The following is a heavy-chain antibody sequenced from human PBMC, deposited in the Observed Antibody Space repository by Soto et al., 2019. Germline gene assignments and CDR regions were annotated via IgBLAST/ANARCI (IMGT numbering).Heavy chain of an antibody. J-gene: IGHJ4*02. CDR3: ASGTGWFIVD. D-gene: IGHD6-19*01. V-gene: IGHV3-7*02. CDR1: GFTFSSYW. Sequence: EVQLVESGGGLVQPGGSLRLSCAASGFTFSSYWMNWVRQAPGKGLEWVDNIKQDGTEKHYVDSVKDRFTISRDNAKSSLHLQLTSLRADDTAVYYCASGTGWFIVDWGQGTLVTVSS. CDR2: IKQDGTEK.